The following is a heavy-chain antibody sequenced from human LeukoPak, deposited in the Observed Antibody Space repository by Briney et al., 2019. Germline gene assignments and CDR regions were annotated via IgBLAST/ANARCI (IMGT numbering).Heavy chain of an antibody. J-gene: IGHJ6*03. CDR3: ARTGVSFYFYYYMDV. CDR2: INHSGST. V-gene: IGHV4-34*01. D-gene: IGHD3-10*01. CDR1: GGSFSGYY. Sequence: SETLSLTCAVYGGSFSGYYWNWIRQPPGKGLEWIGEINHSGSTNYNPSLKSRVTISVDTSKNLFSLKLTSVTAADTAVYFCARTGVSFYFYYYMDVWGKGTTVTVSS.